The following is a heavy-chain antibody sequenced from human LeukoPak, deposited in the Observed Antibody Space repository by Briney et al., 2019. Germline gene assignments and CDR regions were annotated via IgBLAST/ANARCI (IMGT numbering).Heavy chain of an antibody. CDR3: AEVKLELRYFDY. D-gene: IGHD1-7*01. CDR1: GFTFSSYA. Sequence: PGGSLRLSCAASGFTFSSYAMSWVRQAPGKGLEWVSAISGSGGSTYYADSVKGRFTISRDNSKNTLYLQMNSLRAEDTAVYYCAEVKLELRYFDYWGQGTLVTVSS. CDR2: ISGSGGST. J-gene: IGHJ4*02. V-gene: IGHV3-23*01.